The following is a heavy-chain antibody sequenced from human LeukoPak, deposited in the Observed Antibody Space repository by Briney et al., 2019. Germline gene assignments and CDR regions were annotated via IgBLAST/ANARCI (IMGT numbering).Heavy chain of an antibody. CDR2: IWYDGSNK. CDR3: AREGWNPGVPDY. J-gene: IGHJ4*02. CDR1: GFTFSGHN. D-gene: IGHD1-1*01. Sequence: PGGSLRLSCVASGFTFSGHNMNWVRQAPGKGLEWVAVIWYDGSNKYYADSVKGRFTISRDNSKNTLYLQMNSLRAEDTAVYYCAREGWNPGVPDYWGQGTLVTVSS. V-gene: IGHV3-33*08.